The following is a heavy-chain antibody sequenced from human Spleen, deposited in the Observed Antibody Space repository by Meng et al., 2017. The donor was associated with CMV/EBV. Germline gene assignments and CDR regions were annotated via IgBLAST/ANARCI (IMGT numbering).Heavy chain of an antibody. CDR1: GGSFSSSY. V-gene: IGHV4-34*01. J-gene: IGHJ4*02. CDR2: VNHGGGT. Sequence: SETLSLTCAVYGGSFSSSYWTWVRQSPGKGLEWIGQVNHGGGTDYNPSLKSRVTMSVDKSKSQVSLRLTSVTAADTAVYYCARGEGDYWGQGTLVTVSS. CDR3: ARGEGDY.